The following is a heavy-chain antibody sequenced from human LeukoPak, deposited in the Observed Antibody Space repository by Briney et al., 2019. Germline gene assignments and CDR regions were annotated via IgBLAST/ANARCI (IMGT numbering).Heavy chain of an antibody. CDR1: GYSISSGYY. J-gene: IGHJ5*02. V-gene: IGHV4-38-2*02. D-gene: IGHD6-19*01. CDR2: IYHSGST. Sequence: SETLSLTCTVSGYSISSGYYWGWIRQPPGKGLEWIGEIYHSGSTNYNPSLKSRVTISVDKSKNQFSLKLSSVTAADTAVYYCARDWGSGFEYNWFDPWGQGTLVTVSS. CDR3: ARDWGSGFEYNWFDP.